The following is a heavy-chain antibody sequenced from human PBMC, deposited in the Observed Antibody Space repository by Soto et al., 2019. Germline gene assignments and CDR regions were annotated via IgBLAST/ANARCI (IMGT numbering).Heavy chain of an antibody. CDR2: ISGSGGST. Sequence: GGSLRLSCAASGITFSSYAMSWVRQAPGKGLEWVSAISGSGGSTYYADSVKGRFTISRDNSKNTLYLQMNSLRAEDTAVYYCAKNGTARVYYYGIDVWGQATTVTVSS. CDR1: GITFSSYA. CDR3: AKNGTARVYYYGIDV. D-gene: IGHD1-26*01. V-gene: IGHV3-23*01. J-gene: IGHJ6*02.